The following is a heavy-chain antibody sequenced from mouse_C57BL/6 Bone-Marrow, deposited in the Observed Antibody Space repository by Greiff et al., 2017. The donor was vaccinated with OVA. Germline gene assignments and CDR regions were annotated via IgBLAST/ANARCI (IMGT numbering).Heavy chain of an antibody. Sequence: EVNVVESGGGLVQPKGSLKLSCAASGFSFNTYAMNWVRQAPGKGLEWVARIRSKSNNYATYYADSVKDRFTISRDDSESMLYLQMNNLKTEDTAMYYCGRLRRGGWYFDVWGTGTTVTVSS. CDR1: GFSFNTYA. J-gene: IGHJ1*03. V-gene: IGHV10-1*01. CDR3: GRLRRGGWYFDV. CDR2: IRSKSNNYAT. D-gene: IGHD2-12*01.